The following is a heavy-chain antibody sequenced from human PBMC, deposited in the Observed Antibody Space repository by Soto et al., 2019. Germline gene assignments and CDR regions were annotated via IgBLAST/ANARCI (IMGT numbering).Heavy chain of an antibody. Sequence: ASVKVSCKASGYTFTSYYMRWVRQAPGQGLEWMGIINPSGGSTSYAQKFQGRVTMTRDTSTSTVYMELSSLRSEDTAVYYCARDPRSLEFDPWGQGTLVTVSS. CDR1: GYTFTSYY. CDR2: INPSGGST. J-gene: IGHJ5*02. V-gene: IGHV1-46*03. CDR3: ARDPRSLEFDP.